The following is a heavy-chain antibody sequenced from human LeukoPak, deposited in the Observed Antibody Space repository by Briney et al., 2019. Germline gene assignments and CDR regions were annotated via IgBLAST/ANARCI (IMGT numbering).Heavy chain of an antibody. D-gene: IGHD3-3*01. Sequence: GGSLRLSCAASGFAFSTYCMDCVRGARGKGLEWVGNINQDGSVKHYVDSVRGRFTISRDNARNSVYLQMTALRVEDTAVYYCTRDFVFWGQGTLVTASS. V-gene: IGHV3-7*01. CDR3: TRDFVF. CDR2: INQDGSVK. CDR1: GFAFSTYC. J-gene: IGHJ4*02.